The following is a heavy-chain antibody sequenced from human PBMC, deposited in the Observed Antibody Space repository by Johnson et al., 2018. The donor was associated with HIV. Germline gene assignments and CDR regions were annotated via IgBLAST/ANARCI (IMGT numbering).Heavy chain of an antibody. V-gene: IGHV3-30-3*01. CDR1: GFTFSSYA. CDR3: ARDNFGGMIVVRGGAFDI. D-gene: IGHD3-22*01. Sequence: VQLVESGGGVVQPGGSLRLSCAASGFTFSSYAMHWVRQAPGKGLEWVAVISYDGSNKYYADSVKGRFTISRDNSKNTLYLQMNSLRAEDTAVYYCARDNFGGMIVVRGGAFDIWGQGTMVTVSS. J-gene: IGHJ3*02. CDR2: ISYDGSNK.